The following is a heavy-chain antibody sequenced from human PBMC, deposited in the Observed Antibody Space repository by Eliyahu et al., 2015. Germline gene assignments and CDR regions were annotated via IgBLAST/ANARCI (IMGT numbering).Heavy chain of an antibody. CDR3: ARESYDSTGLYLRNDY. CDR1: GFTFSXXS. D-gene: IGHD3-22*01. J-gene: IGHJ4*02. V-gene: IGHV3-48*02. CDR2: ISRIQTTT. Sequence: EVQLVESGGGLVQPGGSLXLSCAAXGFTFSXXSMNWXRQAPGKGLEWVAYISRIQTTTYYADSVKGRFTVSRDNARNSLHLQMNSLRDEDSAVYYCARESYDSTGLYLRNDYWGQGTLVTVSS.